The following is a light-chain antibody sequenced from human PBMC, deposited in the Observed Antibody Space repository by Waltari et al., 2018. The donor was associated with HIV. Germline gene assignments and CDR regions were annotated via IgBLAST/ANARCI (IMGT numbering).Light chain of an antibody. Sequence: QSALTQPASVSGSPGQSITISCTGLNVDVGAFQFLSWYQHHPGKAPKLIIYEVHNRPSGVSDRFSGSKSGNSASLTISGLQTADEADYYCTSYTSGSVLFGGGTNLTVL. CDR1: NVDVGAFQF. CDR2: EVH. CDR3: TSYTSGSVL. V-gene: IGLV2-14*01. J-gene: IGLJ2*01.